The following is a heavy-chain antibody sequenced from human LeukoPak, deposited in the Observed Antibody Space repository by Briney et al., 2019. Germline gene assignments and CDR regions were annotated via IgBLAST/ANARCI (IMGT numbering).Heavy chain of an antibody. CDR3: AREFTLNWFGP. D-gene: IGHD3-16*01. CDR2: ISSSGSTI. Sequence: GGSLRLSCAASGFTFSSYEMNWVRQAPGKGLEWVSYISSSGSTIYYADSVKGRFTISRDNAKNSLYLQMNSLRAEDTAVYYCAREFTLNWFGPWGQGTLVTVSS. J-gene: IGHJ5*02. CDR1: GFTFSSYE. V-gene: IGHV3-48*03.